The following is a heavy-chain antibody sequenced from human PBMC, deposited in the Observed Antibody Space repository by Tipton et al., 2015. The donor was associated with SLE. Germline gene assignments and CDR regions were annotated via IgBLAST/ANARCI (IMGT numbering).Heavy chain of an antibody. V-gene: IGHV4-4*02. J-gene: IGHJ6*03. CDR1: GGSISSSNW. Sequence: TLSLTCAVSGGSISSSNWWSWVRQPPGKGLEWIGEIYHSGSTNYNPSLKSRVTISVDKSKNQFSLKLSSVTAADTAVYYCAREGMPGSVGYYMDVWGKGTTVTVSS. CDR3: AREGMPGSVGYYMDV. CDR2: IYHSGST. D-gene: IGHD2-2*01.